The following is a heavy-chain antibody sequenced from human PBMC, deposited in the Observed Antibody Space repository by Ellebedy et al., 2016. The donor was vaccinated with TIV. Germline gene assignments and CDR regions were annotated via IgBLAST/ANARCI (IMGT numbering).Heavy chain of an antibody. Sequence: GESLKISXAASGFTFSNAWMSWVRQAPGKGLEWVGRIKSKTDGGTTDYAAPVKGRFTISRDDSKNTLYLQMNSLKTEDTAVYYCTTDRLTMVRGVFDYWGQGTLVTVSS. V-gene: IGHV3-15*01. CDR1: GFTFSNAW. J-gene: IGHJ4*02. D-gene: IGHD3-10*01. CDR2: IKSKTDGGTT. CDR3: TTDRLTMVRGVFDY.